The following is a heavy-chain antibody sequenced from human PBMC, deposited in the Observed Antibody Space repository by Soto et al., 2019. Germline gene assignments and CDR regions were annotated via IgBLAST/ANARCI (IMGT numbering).Heavy chain of an antibody. Sequence: VKVSCKASGYTVTGYYMHWLRQAPGQGLEWMGIINPSGGSTSYAQKFQGRVTMTRDTSTSTVYMELSSLRSEDTAVYYCARGSQYYYDSSGPFPHWGQGTLVTVSS. CDR3: ARGSQYYYDSSGPFPH. D-gene: IGHD3-22*01. J-gene: IGHJ1*01. CDR2: INPSGGST. CDR1: GYTVTGYY. V-gene: IGHV1-46*01.